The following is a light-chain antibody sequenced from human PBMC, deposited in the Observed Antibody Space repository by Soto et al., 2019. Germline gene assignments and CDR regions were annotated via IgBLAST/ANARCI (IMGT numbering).Light chain of an antibody. V-gene: IGKV3-20*01. J-gene: IGKJ5*01. CDR1: QSVSSSY. Sequence: EIVMTQSPATLSVSPGERATLSFRASQSVSSSYLAWYQQKPGQAPRLLIYGASTRATGIPDRFSGDGSVTHFTLTISRLEAEDFVMYYCQQYGSSPITFGQGTRLEIK. CDR3: QQYGSSPIT. CDR2: GAS.